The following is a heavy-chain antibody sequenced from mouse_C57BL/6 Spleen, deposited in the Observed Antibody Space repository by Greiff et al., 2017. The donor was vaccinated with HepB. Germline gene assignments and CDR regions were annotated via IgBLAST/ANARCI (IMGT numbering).Heavy chain of an antibody. D-gene: IGHD2-3*01. V-gene: IGHV1-81*01. CDR3: ARKDGYYGY. J-gene: IGHJ2*01. Sequence: VQVVESGAELARPGASVKLSCKASGYTFTSYGISWVKQRTGQGLEWIGEIYPRSGNTYYNEKFKGKATLTADKSSSTAYMELRSLTSEDSAVYFCARKDGYYGYWGQGTTLTVAS. CDR1: GYTFTSYG. CDR2: IYPRSGNT.